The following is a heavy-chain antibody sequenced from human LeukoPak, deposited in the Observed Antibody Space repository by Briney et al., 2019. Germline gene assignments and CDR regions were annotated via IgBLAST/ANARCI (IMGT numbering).Heavy chain of an antibody. J-gene: IGHJ4*02. CDR3: ARTRPRYISTWSLGDFDY. D-gene: IGHD6-13*01. CDR2: IYYTGST. Sequence: SETLSLTCSVYGASISSDYWSWIRQPPGKGLEWIGCIYYTGSTSYNPSLKSRVTISVDTSKNQFSLQLNSVTAADTAVYYCARTRPRYISTWSLGDFDYWGQGTLVTVSS. V-gene: IGHV4-59*01. CDR1: GASISSDY.